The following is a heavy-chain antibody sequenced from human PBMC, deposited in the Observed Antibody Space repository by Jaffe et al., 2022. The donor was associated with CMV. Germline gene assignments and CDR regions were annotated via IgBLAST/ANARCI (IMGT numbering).Heavy chain of an antibody. Sequence: QVQLQESGPGLVKPSETLSLTCTVSGGSIGSDYWSWIRQPPGKGLEWIGYIYYSGYTNYNPSLKSRVTISLDTSKNQFSLKLSSVTAADTALYYCARHGRRRRVAGINWFDRWGQGTLVTVSS. CDR2: IYYSGYT. CDR1: GGSIGSDY. V-gene: IGHV4-59*01. D-gene: IGHD2-15*01. CDR3: ARHGRRRRVAGINWFDR. J-gene: IGHJ5*02.